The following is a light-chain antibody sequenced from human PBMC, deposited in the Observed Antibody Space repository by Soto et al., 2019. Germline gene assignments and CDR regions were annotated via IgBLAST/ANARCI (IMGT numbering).Light chain of an antibody. CDR1: SSDVGGYNY. Sequence: QSALTQPAFVSGSPGQSITISCTGTSSDVGGYNYVSWYQHPPGKAPKLMISEVSNRPSGVSNRFSGSKSGNTASLTISGLQAEYEADYYCSSYTSTSTRVFGTGTKVTVL. J-gene: IGLJ1*01. CDR2: EVS. V-gene: IGLV2-14*01. CDR3: SSYTSTSTRV.